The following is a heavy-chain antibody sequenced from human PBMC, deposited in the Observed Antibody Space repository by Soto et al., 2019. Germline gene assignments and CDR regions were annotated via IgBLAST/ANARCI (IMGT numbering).Heavy chain of an antibody. CDR3: ARGRPPSSSIAARRSTRFDY. CDR1: GYSISSGYY. Sequence: PSETLSLTCAVSGYSISSGYYWGWIRQPPGKGLEWIGSIYHSGSTYYNPSLKSRVTISVDTSKNQFSLKLSSVTAADTAVYYCARGRPPSSSIAARRSTRFDYWGQGTLVTVSS. CDR2: IYHSGST. V-gene: IGHV4-38-2*01. D-gene: IGHD6-6*01. J-gene: IGHJ4*02.